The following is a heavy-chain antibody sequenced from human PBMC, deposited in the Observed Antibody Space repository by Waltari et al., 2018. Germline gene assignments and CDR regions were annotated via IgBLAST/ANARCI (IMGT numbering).Heavy chain of an antibody. CDR3: VHTSWHEFWNDYYRGNWFDP. CDR1: GISFINPGVG. V-gene: IGHV2-5*02. Sequence: QITLKESGPTLVKPTETLTLTYSFSGISFINPGVGLAWIRQPPGKAPEWVGAVYWDDDTRYSPSLAPRLTITRDTSKNQVALRMTNLNPADTATYYCVHTSWHEFWNDYYRGNWFDPWGQGILVVVSS. CDR2: VYWDDDT. D-gene: IGHD3-3*01. J-gene: IGHJ5*02.